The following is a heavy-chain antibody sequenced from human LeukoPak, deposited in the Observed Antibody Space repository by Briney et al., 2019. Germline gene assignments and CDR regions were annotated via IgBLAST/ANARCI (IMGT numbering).Heavy chain of an antibody. D-gene: IGHD1-26*01. J-gene: IGHJ3*02. Sequence: GGSLRLSCAASGIIYSSYEMNWVRQAPGKGLEWVSYISSSGSSIYYADSVKGRFTISIDNAKNSLYLQMNSLRAEDTAVYYCAREMEPDAFDIWGQGTMVTVSS. CDR3: AREMEPDAFDI. CDR2: ISSSGSSI. CDR1: GIIYSSYE. V-gene: IGHV3-48*03.